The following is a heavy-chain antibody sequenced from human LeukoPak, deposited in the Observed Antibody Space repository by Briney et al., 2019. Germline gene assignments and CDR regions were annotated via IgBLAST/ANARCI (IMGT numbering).Heavy chain of an antibody. Sequence: PGGSLRLSCAASGFTFSSYGMHWVRQAPGKGLEWVAVIWYDGSNKYYADSVKGRFTISRDNSKNPLYLQMNSLRAEDTAVYYCAKAAQSRLRYYGSGSYEDYWGQGTLVTVSS. V-gene: IGHV3-33*06. J-gene: IGHJ4*02. D-gene: IGHD3-10*01. CDR2: IWYDGSNK. CDR1: GFTFSSYG. CDR3: AKAAQSRLRYYGSGSYEDY.